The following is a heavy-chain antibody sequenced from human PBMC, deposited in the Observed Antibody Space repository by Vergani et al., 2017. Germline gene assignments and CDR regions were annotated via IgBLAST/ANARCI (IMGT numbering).Heavy chain of an antibody. CDR2: MNPNSGNT. D-gene: IGHD3-10*01. V-gene: IGHV1-8*03. CDR1: GYTFTSYD. J-gene: IGHJ5*02. CDR3: ARDAGITMVRGVIVGWFDP. Sequence: QVQLVQSGAEVKKPGASVKVSCKASGYTFTSYDINWVRQATGQGLEWMGWMNPNSGNTGYAQKFQGRVTITRNTSISTAYMELSSLRSEDTAVYYCARDAGITMVRGVIVGWFDPWGQGTLVTVSS.